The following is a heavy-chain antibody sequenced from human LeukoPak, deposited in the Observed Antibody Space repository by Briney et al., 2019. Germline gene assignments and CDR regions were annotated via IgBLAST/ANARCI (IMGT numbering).Heavy chain of an antibody. D-gene: IGHD3-10*01. CDR1: GFTFSSYA. CDR3: ATRLWDYYGSGSYPY. Sequence: GGSLRLSCAASGFTFSSYAMSWVRQAPGKGLERVSAISGSGGSTYYADSVKGRFTISRDNSKNTLYLQMNSLRAEDTAVYYCATRLWDYYGSGSYPYWGQGTLVTVSS. J-gene: IGHJ4*02. V-gene: IGHV3-23*01. CDR2: ISGSGGST.